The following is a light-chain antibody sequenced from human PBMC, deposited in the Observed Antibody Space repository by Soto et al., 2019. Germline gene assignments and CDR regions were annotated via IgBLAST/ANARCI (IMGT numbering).Light chain of an antibody. CDR1: QSVSSR. CDR2: GAS. J-gene: IGKJ5*01. Sequence: EMVWTHSPCTRCLGPGGRARRSWRPSQSVSSRLAWYQQKPGQAPRLLISGASSRATGIPDRFSGSGSATHFTLTISRLEPQDFPLYHCQQYGSSPLTFGQGTRLEI. CDR3: QQYGSSPLT. V-gene: IGKV3-20*01.